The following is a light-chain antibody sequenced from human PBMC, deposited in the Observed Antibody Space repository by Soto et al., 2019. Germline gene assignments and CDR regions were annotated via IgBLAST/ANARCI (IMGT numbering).Light chain of an antibody. CDR1: QTVTSNY. CDR2: DVS. J-gene: IGKJ1*01. V-gene: IGKV3-11*01. CDR3: QQRSNWPRT. Sequence: DIVLTQSPGTLSLSPGERATLSFRASQTVTSNYFAWYQQKPGQAPRLLIYDVSNRATGIPARFSGSGSGTDFTLTISSLEPEDFAVYYCQQRSNWPRTFGQGTKVDIK.